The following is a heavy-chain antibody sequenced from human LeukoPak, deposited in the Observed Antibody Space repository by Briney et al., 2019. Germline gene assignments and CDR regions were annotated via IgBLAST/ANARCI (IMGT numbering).Heavy chain of an antibody. CDR1: GFTFSSYS. J-gene: IGHJ6*03. CDR3: ARWRRMDWEEYYYYYYMDV. D-gene: IGHD3/OR15-3a*01. Sequence: PGGSLRLSCAASGFTFSSYSMNWVRQAPGKGLEWVSSISSSSCYIYYADSVKGRFTISRDNAKNSLYLQMNSLRAEDTAVYYCARWRRMDWEEYYYYYYMDVWGKGTTVTVSS. V-gene: IGHV3-21*01. CDR2: ISSSSCYI.